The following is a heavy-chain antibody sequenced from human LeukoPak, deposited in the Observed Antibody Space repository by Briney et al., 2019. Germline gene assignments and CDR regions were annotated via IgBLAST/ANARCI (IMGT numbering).Heavy chain of an antibody. CDR3: ARVGLSRYYFDY. V-gene: IGHV3-64*01. J-gene: IGHJ4*02. Sequence: GGSLRLSCAASGFTFSSYAMHWVRQAPGKGLEYVSAISSNGGSTYYANSVKGRFAISRDNSKNTLYLQMGSLRAEDMAVYYCARVGLSRYYFDYWGQGTLVTVSS. CDR2: ISSNGGST. CDR1: GFTFSSYA. D-gene: IGHD3-10*01.